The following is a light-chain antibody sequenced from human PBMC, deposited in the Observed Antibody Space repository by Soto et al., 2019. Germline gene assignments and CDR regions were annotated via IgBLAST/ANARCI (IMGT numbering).Light chain of an antibody. CDR1: SSDVGGYNY. CDR3: SSYTIMSTPHVV. V-gene: IGLV2-14*01. CDR2: DVS. J-gene: IGLJ2*01. Sequence: QSALTQPASVSGSPGQSITISCTGTSSDVGGYNYVSWYQQHPGKAPKLMIYDVSNRPSGVSNRFSGSKSGNTASLTISGLQAEDEADYSGSSYTIMSTPHVVFGGGTKLSVL.